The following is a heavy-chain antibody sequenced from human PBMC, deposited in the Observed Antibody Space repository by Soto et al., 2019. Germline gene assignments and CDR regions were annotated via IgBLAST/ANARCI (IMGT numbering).Heavy chain of an antibody. CDR2: ISSSGSTI. D-gene: IGHD2-15*01. CDR1: GFTFSSYE. CDR3: ARGRIVVVVAATVNWFDP. J-gene: IGHJ5*02. V-gene: IGHV3-48*03. Sequence: GGSLRLSCAASGFTFSSYEMNWVRQAPGKGLEWVSYISSSGSTIYYADSVKGRFTISRDNAKNSLYLQMNSLRAEDTAVYYCARGRIVVVVAATVNWFDPWGQGTLVTVSS.